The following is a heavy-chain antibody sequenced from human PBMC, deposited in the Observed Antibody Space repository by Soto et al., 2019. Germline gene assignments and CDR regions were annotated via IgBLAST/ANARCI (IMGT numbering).Heavy chain of an antibody. Sequence: SVKVSCKASGGTFSSYAISWVRQAPGQGLEWMGGIIPIFGTANYAQKFQGRVTITADESTSTAYMELSRLRSEDTAVYYFASGQLDSSSSVYYYGMDFWGQGSTVTVSS. J-gene: IGHJ6*02. V-gene: IGHV1-69*13. CDR3: ASGQLDSSSSVYYYGMDF. CDR2: IIPIFGTA. CDR1: GGTFSSYA. D-gene: IGHD6-6*01.